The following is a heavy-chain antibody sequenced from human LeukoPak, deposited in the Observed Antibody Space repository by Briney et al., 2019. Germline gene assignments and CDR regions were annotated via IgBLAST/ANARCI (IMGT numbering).Heavy chain of an antibody. CDR1: GFTFSSYA. V-gene: IGHV3-23*01. J-gene: IGHJ3*02. CDR3: ARDLSSEGIYGAFDI. D-gene: IGHD3-10*01. Sequence: EGSLRLSCAASGFTFSSYAMSWVRQAPGKGLEWVSAISGSGGSTYYADSVKGRFTISRDNAKNSLYLQMNSLRAEDTAVYYCARDLSSEGIYGAFDIWGQGTMVTVSS. CDR2: ISGSGGST.